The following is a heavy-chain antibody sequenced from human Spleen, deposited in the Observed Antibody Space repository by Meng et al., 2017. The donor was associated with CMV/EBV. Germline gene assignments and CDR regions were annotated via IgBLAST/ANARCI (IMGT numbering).Heavy chain of an antibody. CDR2: IDWDDDK. CDR3: ARIRGDSSSSTFDY. D-gene: IGHD6-6*01. V-gene: IGHV2-70*18. Sequence: TLSLTCTVSGGSISSYYWSWIRQPPGKALEWLALIDWDDDKYYSTSLKTRLTISKDTSKNQVVLTMTNMDPVDTATYYCARIRGDSSSSTFDYWGQGTLVTVSS. J-gene: IGHJ4*02. CDR1: GGSISSYYW.